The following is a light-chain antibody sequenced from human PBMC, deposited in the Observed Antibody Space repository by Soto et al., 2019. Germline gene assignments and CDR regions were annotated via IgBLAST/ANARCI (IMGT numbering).Light chain of an antibody. CDR3: SSYTIFTTVL. J-gene: IGLJ2*01. CDR2: EVS. CDR1: SSDIGKYNY. Sequence: QSVLTQPASVSGSPGQSVTISCTGSSSDIGKYNYVSWYQQHPGKAPRLVIYEVSYRPSGVSNRFSGSKSGNTASLTIAGLQAEDEADYFCSSYTIFTTVLFGGGTKVTVL. V-gene: IGLV2-14*01.